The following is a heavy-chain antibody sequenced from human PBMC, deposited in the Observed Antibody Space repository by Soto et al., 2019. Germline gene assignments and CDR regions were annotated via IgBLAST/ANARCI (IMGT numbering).Heavy chain of an antibody. Sequence: GGSLRLSCSASGFTFSTYSIHWVRQAPGKGLEYVSDIGSDGGSAYYADSVRGRFTISRDNSRNTLYLQMSILRPEDTAVYYCVNPPAYNNESSAYYPFWGEEPLAPAS. CDR3: VNPPAYNNESSAYYPF. D-gene: IGHD3-22*01. J-gene: IGHJ4*02. CDR2: IGSDGGSA. CDR1: GFTFSTYS. V-gene: IGHV3-64D*06.